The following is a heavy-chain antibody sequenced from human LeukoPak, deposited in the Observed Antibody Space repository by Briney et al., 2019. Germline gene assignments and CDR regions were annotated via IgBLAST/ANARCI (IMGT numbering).Heavy chain of an antibody. Sequence: PSETLSLTCAVYGGSFSGYYWSWIRQPPGKGLEWIGEINHSGSTNYNPSLKSRVTISVDTSKNQFSLKLSSVTAADTAVYYCARPPGGYDSDVWGQGTLVTVSS. CDR1: GGSFSGYY. V-gene: IGHV4-34*01. D-gene: IGHD5-12*01. J-gene: IGHJ4*02. CDR2: INHSGST. CDR3: ARPPGGYDSDV.